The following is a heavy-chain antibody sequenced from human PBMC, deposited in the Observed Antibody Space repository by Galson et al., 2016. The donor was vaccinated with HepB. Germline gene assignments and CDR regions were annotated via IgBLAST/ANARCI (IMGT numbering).Heavy chain of an antibody. Sequence: SVKVSCKASGYTFTKNAMCWVRQAPGQGLEWMGWINAANGNTRYSQKFKDRLIITRDTSASTAYMELSSLTSEDTAVYFCARVDAGRKGDDYWGQGTLVTVSS. V-gene: IGHV1-3*01. D-gene: IGHD1-26*01. CDR2: INAANGNT. CDR1: GYTFTKNA. CDR3: ARVDAGRKGDDY. J-gene: IGHJ4*02.